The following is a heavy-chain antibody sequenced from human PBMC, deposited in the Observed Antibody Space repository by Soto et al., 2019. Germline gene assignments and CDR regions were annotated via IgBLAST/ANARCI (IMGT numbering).Heavy chain of an antibody. D-gene: IGHD3-3*01. CDR1: GGSFSGYY. CDR3: ASLESDYDVDV. Sequence: PSDTLSLTCAVYGGSFSGYYWSWIRQPPGKGLEWIGEINHSGSTNYNPSLKSRVTISVDTSKNQFSLKLSSVTAADTAVYYCASLESDYDVDVWGKGTTVTVSS. V-gene: IGHV4-34*01. J-gene: IGHJ6*04. CDR2: INHSGST.